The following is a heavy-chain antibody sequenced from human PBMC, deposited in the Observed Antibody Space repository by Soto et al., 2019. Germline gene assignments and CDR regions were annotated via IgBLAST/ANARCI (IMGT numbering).Heavy chain of an antibody. CDR1: GYTFTSYG. CDR2: ISAYNGNT. V-gene: IGHV1-18*01. Sequence: QVQLVQSGAEVKKPGASVKVSCKASGYTFTSYGISWVRQAPGQGLEWMGWISAYNGNTNYAQKLQGRVTMTTDTSTSIADMELRRLRSDDTAVYYCARGDPVTFGGPTLDDYWGQGTLVTVSS. J-gene: IGHJ4*02. CDR3: ARGDPVTFGGPTLDDY. D-gene: IGHD3-16*01.